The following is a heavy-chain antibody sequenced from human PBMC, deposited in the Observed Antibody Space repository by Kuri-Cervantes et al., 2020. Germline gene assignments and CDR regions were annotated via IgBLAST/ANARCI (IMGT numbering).Heavy chain of an antibody. CDR3: ARDSSSGYYYPGRFDP. J-gene: IGHJ5*02. CDR2: ISGSGGST. D-gene: IGHD3-22*01. Sequence: GGSLRLSCAASGFTFSSYAMSWVRQAPGKGLEWVSAISGSGGSTYYADSVKGRFSISRDNGGNSLYLQMNSLRAEDTAVYYCARDSSSGYYYPGRFDPWGQGTLVTVSS. CDR1: GFTFSSYA. V-gene: IGHV3-23*01.